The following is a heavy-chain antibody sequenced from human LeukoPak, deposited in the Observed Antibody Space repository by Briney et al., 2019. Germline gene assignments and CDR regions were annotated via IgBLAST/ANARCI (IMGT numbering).Heavy chain of an antibody. CDR2: IREDGSEK. Sequence: GGSLRLSCAGSGFTFSAYWMSWVRQAPGKGLERVATIREDGSEKYYVDSVKGRFTISRDNAKNSLYLQMNSLRAEDTAVYYCTRTGYRSNWYVPNWGQGTLVTVSS. V-gene: IGHV3-7*01. D-gene: IGHD6-13*01. J-gene: IGHJ4*02. CDR1: GFTFSAYW. CDR3: TRTGYRSNWYVPN.